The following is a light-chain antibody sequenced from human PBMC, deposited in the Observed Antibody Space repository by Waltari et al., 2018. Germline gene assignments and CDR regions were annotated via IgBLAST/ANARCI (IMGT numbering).Light chain of an antibody. CDR1: ELGDKY. CDR3: QAWDNTTPV. J-gene: IGLJ1*01. CDR2: EDS. Sequence: SYELTQPPSVSVSPGQTVSITCSGDELGDKYVCWSQQKPGQSPVLVIYEDSKRPSGIPERFSGSNSGNKATLTITGTRAMDEADYYCQAWDNTTPVFGTGTRVTVL. V-gene: IGLV3-1*01.